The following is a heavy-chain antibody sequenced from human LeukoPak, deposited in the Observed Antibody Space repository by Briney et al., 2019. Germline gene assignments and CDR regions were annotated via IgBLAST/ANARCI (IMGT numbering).Heavy chain of an antibody. Sequence: ASVKVSCKASGYTFTSYGISWVRQAPGQGLEWMGWISAYNGNTNYAQKLQGRVTMTEDTSTDTAYMELSSLRSEDTAVYYCATWELIKGYYFDYWGQGTLVTVSS. CDR1: GYTFTSYG. CDR3: ATWELIKGYYFDY. J-gene: IGHJ4*02. V-gene: IGHV1-18*01. CDR2: ISAYNGNT. D-gene: IGHD1-26*01.